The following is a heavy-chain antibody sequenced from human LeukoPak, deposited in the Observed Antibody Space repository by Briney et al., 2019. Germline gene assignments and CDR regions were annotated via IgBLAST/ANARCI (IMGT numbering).Heavy chain of an antibody. Sequence: GGSLRLSCAASGFAFGNYDMLWVRQATGKGLEWVSAINTAADTYYPDSVKGRFTISRENAKSSLYLQMNSLRVGDTAVYYCVRAPPGTGWLIDHWGQGTLVAVSS. CDR2: INTAADT. J-gene: IGHJ4*02. CDR1: GFAFGNYD. CDR3: VRAPPGTGWLIDH. V-gene: IGHV3-13*04. D-gene: IGHD6-19*01.